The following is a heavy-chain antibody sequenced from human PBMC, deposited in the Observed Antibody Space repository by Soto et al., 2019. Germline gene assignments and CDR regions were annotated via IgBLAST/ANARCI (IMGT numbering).Heavy chain of an antibody. Sequence: GGSLRLSCAASGFTFSSYAMHWVRQAPGKGLEWVAVISYDGSNKYYADSVKGRFTISRDNSKNTLYLQMNSLRAEDTAVYYCARVAGGDYLIDYWGQGTLVTVSS. J-gene: IGHJ4*02. V-gene: IGHV3-30-3*01. CDR1: GFTFSSYA. D-gene: IGHD4-17*01. CDR2: ISYDGSNK. CDR3: ARVAGGDYLIDY.